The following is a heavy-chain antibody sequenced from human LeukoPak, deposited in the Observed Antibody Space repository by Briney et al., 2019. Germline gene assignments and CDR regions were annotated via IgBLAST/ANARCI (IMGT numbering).Heavy chain of an antibody. J-gene: IGHJ4*02. V-gene: IGHV1-2*02. CDR2: INPNSGGT. CDR3: ARGRITMVRALPY. D-gene: IGHD3-10*01. Sequence: ASVKVSCKASGYTFTGYYMHWVRQAPGQGLEWMGWINPNSGGTNYAQKFQGRVTMTRDTSISTAYMELSRLRSDDTAVYYCARGRITMVRALPYWGQGTLVTVSS. CDR1: GYTFTGYY.